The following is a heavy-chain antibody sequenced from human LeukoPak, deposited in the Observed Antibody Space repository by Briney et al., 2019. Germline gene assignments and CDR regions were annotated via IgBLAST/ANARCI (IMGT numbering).Heavy chain of an antibody. CDR1: GFTFSSYA. D-gene: IGHD3-22*01. J-gene: IGHJ4*02. CDR2: ISYDGSNK. Sequence: GRSLRLSCAASGFTFSSYAMHWVRQAPGKGLEWVAVISYDGSNKYYADPVKGRFTISRDNSKNTLYLQMNSLRAEDTAVYYCAREHYYDSSGLFDYWGQGTLVTVSS. V-gene: IGHV3-30*04. CDR3: AREHYYDSSGLFDY.